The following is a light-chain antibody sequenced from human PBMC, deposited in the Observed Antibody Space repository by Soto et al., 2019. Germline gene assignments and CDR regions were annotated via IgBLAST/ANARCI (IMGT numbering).Light chain of an antibody. Sequence: QSALTQPASVSGSPGQSITISCTGTSSDVGNYNYVSWYQQHPGKAPKLMIYEVSNRSSGVSNRFSGTKSGNTASLTISGLQAEDEADYYCSSYTTTNTYVFGTGTKLTVL. CDR3: SSYTTTNTYV. J-gene: IGLJ1*01. V-gene: IGLV2-14*01. CDR2: EVS. CDR1: SSDVGNYNY.